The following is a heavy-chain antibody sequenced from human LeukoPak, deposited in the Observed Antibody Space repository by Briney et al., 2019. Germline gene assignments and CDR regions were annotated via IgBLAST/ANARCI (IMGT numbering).Heavy chain of an antibody. Sequence: PSETLSLTCTVSGGSISSSSYYWGWIRQPPGKGLEWIGSIYYSGSTYYNPSLKSRVTISVDTSKNQFSLKLSSVTAADTAVYYCASLGYYNYYFDYWGQGTLVTVSS. CDR1: GGSISSSSYY. V-gene: IGHV4-39*01. D-gene: IGHD5-24*01. CDR3: ASLGYYNYYFDY. J-gene: IGHJ4*02. CDR2: IYYSGST.